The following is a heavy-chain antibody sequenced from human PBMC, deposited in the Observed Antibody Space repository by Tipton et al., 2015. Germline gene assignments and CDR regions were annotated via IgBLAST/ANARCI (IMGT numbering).Heavy chain of an antibody. CDR1: GGSVTSGSYY. J-gene: IGHJ1*01. CDR2: IYYSGST. V-gene: IGHV4-39*01. Sequence: TLSLTCTVSGGSVTSGSYYWNWIRQPPGQGLEWIGYIYYSGSTYYNPSLKSRVTISVDTSKNQFSLKLSSVTAADTAVYYCARPNSSGWFRHWGQGTLVTVSS. CDR3: ARPNSSGWFRH. D-gene: IGHD6-19*01.